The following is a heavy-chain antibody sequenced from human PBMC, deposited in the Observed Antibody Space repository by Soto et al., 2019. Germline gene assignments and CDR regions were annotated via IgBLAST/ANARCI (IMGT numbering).Heavy chain of an antibody. CDR2: MKPNSGNI. CDR1: GYTFTSYY. V-gene: IGHV1-8*01. CDR3: ARETTSYGMEV. J-gene: IGHJ6*02. Sequence: QVQLVQSGAEVKKPGASVKVSCKASGYTFTSYYIHGEPQATGQGREWMGWMKPNSGNIGYAQKFQSRVTLTRNTSILTASRELSSLRSDDTAGHSCARETTSYGMEVWGQGTTVTVSS. D-gene: IGHD1-1*01.